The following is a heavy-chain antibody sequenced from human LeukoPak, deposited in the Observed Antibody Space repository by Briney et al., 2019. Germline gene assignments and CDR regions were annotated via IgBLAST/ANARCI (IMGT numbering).Heavy chain of an antibody. J-gene: IGHJ3*02. CDR3: ARAYYYDSGRVGGYAFDI. CDR2: VDPEDGKT. CDR1: GYTFTDFY. V-gene: IGHV1-69-2*01. D-gene: IGHD3-22*01. Sequence: ASVKVSCKVSGYTFTDFYMHWVQQAPGKGLEWMGLVDPEDGKTIYAEKFQGRVTITADTSTDTVYMELSSLRSEDTAVYYCARAYYYDSGRVGGYAFDIWGQGTMVIVSS.